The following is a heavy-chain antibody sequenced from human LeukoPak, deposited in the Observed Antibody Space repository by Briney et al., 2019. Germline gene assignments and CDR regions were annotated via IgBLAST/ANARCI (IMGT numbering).Heavy chain of an antibody. CDR1: GFSFRSYW. CDR3: ARDRTVTTNPYYFDY. CDR2: INTDGTNT. Sequence: GGSLRLSCAASGFSFRSYWMHWVRQAPGKGLVWVSRINTDGTNTGYADSVKGRFTISRDNAKNTLYLQMNSLRVEDTAVYYCARDRTVTTNPYYFDYWGQGSLVTVSS. D-gene: IGHD4-17*01. J-gene: IGHJ4*02. V-gene: IGHV3-74*01.